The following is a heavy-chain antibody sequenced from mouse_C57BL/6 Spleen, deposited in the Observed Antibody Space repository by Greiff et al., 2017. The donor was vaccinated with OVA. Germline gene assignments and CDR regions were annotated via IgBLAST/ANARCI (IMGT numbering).Heavy chain of an antibody. CDR1: GYPFTSYW. Sequence: QVQLQQSGAELAKPGASVKLSCQASGYPFTSYWMHRVKQRPGQGLEWIGYINPSSGYTKYNQKFKDKATLTADKSSSTAYLQLSSLTYEDSAVYYCARSNDYDPAWFADWGQGTLVTVSA. CDR3: ARSNDYDPAWFAD. J-gene: IGHJ3*01. CDR2: INPSSGYT. D-gene: IGHD2-4*01. V-gene: IGHV1-7*01.